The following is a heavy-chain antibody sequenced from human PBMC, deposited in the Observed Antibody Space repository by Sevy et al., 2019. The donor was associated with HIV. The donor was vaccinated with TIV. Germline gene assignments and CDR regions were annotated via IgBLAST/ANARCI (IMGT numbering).Heavy chain of an antibody. CDR1: GGSISGYY. J-gene: IGHJ5*02. V-gene: IGHV4-59*01. Sequence: SETLSITCTVSGGSISGYYWSWIRQSPGKGLEWIGYIYNVGDTRYNPSLKSRVTISMATSKNQFSLHLNSVTAADTAVYYCARRVPALAGNWFDPWGQGTLVTVSS. CDR3: ARRVPALAGNWFDP. CDR2: IYNVGDT.